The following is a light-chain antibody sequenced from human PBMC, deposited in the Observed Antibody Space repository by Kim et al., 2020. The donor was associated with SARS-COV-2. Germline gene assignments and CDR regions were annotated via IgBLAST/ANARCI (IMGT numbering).Light chain of an antibody. CDR3: QQHQTYPWT. CDR2: KAS. V-gene: IGKV1-5*03. Sequence: DIELTQSPSTLSASVGDRVTITCRASQGITTSLAWYQQKQGKAPKLLIYKASSVESGVPSRFSGSGSGTEFTLTISSLQPDDFATYYCQQHQTYPWTFGQGTKVDIK. J-gene: IGKJ1*01. CDR1: QGITTS.